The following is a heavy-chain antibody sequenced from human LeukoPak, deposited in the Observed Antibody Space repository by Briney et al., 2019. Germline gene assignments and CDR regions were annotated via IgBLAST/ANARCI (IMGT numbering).Heavy chain of an antibody. J-gene: IGHJ4*02. CDR1: GFTFSSYW. CDR2: INTDGSST. V-gene: IGHV3-74*01. CDR3: ARDVPVAGTVYFDY. D-gene: IGHD6-19*01. Sequence: GGSLRLSCAASGFTFSSYWMHWVRQAPGKGLVWVSRINTDGSSTSYADSVEGRFTISRDNAKNTLYLQMNSLRAEDTAVYYCARDVPVAGTVYFDYWGQGTLVTVSS.